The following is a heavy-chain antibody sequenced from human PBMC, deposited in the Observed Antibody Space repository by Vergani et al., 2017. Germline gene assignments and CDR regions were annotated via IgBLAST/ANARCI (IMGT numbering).Heavy chain of an antibody. CDR3: ARSRPYCTSGSCPAI. V-gene: IGHV4-4*09. J-gene: IGHJ4*02. Sequence: QVQMQESGPGLVKTSETLSLTCSASGAPISYWCWSWLRQPAGKGPEWIGHIHTGGSTDLTPSFKSRVSISVATSKSQFSLKLNSVTVADTAVYYCARSRPYCTSGSCPAIWGQGTLVTVSS. D-gene: IGHD2-15*01. CDR1: GAPISYWC. CDR2: IHTGGST.